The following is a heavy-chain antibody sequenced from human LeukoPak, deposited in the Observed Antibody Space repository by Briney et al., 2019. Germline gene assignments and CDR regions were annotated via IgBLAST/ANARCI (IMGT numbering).Heavy chain of an antibody. CDR3: ARGVDYYGV. CDR2: IYYSGST. CDR1: GGSISSSSYY. V-gene: IGHV4-39*01. D-gene: IGHD3-10*01. J-gene: IGHJ4*02. Sequence: SETLSLTCTVSGGSISSSSYYWGWIRQPPGKGLEWIGSIYYSGSTYYDPSLKSRVTISVDTSKNQFSLKLSSVTAADTAVYYCARGVDYYGVWGQGTLVTVSS.